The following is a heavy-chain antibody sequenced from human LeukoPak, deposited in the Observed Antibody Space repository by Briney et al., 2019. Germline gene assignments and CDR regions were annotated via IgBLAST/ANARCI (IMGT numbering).Heavy chain of an antibody. V-gene: IGHV3-23*01. CDR3: AKDRPYYDSSGYSPLCDAFDI. Sequence: PGGSLRLSCAASGFTFSSYAMSWVRQAPGKGLEWVLAISGSGGSTYYADSVKGRFTISRDNSKNTLYLQMNSLRAEDTAVYYCAKDRPYYDSSGYSPLCDAFDIWGQGTMVTVSS. D-gene: IGHD3-22*01. CDR2: ISGSGGST. CDR1: GFTFSSYA. J-gene: IGHJ3*02.